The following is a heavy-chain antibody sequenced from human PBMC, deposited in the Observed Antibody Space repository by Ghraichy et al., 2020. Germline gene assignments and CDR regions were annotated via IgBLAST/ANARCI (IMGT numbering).Heavy chain of an antibody. Sequence: GGSLRLSCAASGFTFSSYAMSWVRQAPGKGLEWVSAISGSGGSTYYADSVKGRFTISRDNSKNTLYLQMNSLRAEDTAVYYCAKSSIRGRDYYDSSGYGFDYWGQGTLVTVSS. CDR1: GFTFSSYA. CDR3: AKSSIRGRDYYDSSGYGFDY. V-gene: IGHV3-23*01. J-gene: IGHJ4*02. CDR2: ISGSGGST. D-gene: IGHD3-22*01.